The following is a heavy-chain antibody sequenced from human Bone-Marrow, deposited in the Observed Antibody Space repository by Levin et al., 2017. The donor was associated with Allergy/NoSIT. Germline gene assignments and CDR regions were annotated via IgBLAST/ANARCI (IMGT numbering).Heavy chain of an antibody. CDR1: GYDFIVYY. V-gene: IGHV1-2*06. J-gene: IGHJ3*02. CDR2: MNPDGGTT. Sequence: GESLKISCKSSGYDFIVYYIHWVRQAPGQGFEWMGRMNPDGGTTTYAQTFQGRVTMTRDMSSNTAFMELSGLRLNDTAVYFCARDLTGYEGFDIWGQGTMVIVSS. CDR3: ARDLTGYEGFDI. D-gene: IGHD2-15*01.